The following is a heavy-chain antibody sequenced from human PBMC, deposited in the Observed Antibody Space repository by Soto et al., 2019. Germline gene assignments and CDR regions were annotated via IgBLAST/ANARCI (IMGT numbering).Heavy chain of an antibody. J-gene: IGHJ4*02. Sequence: LSLTCTVSGGSVTSGNYYWSWIRQPPVKGLEWIGHIYYSGSTNYNPSLKSRVTISVDASKNQFSLKLSSVTAADTAIYYCARGPVVTPFVDYWGQGTLVTVSS. V-gene: IGHV4-61*01. CDR2: IYYSGST. D-gene: IGHD2-21*02. CDR1: GGSVTSGNYY. CDR3: ARGPVVTPFVDY.